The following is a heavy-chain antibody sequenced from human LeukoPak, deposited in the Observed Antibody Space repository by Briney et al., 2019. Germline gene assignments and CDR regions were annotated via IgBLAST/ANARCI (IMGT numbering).Heavy chain of an antibody. Sequence: PSETLSLTCTVSGGSLYNYNWSWIRQPPGKGLEWIGYIYYIGNTDYNPSLKSRVTISVDTSKNQFSLKLSPLTAADTAVYYCARTTSPSRYADYQQIDYWGQGSLVTVSS. J-gene: IGHJ4*02. CDR2: IYYIGNT. CDR3: ARTTSPSRYADYQQIDY. V-gene: IGHV4-59*01. D-gene: IGHD4-17*01. CDR1: GGSLYNYN.